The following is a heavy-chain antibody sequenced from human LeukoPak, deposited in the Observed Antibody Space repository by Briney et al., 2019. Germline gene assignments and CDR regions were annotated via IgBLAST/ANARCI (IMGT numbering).Heavy chain of an antibody. CDR2: IIPIFGRA. Sequence: VASVKVSCKASGGTFSSYAISWVRQAPGQGLEWMGGIIPIFGRANYAQKFQGRVTITTDESTSTAYMELSSLRSEDTAVYYCARGGVRYCSSTSCYTIGGYYYYMDVWGKGTTVTVSS. J-gene: IGHJ6*03. CDR1: GGTFSSYA. V-gene: IGHV1-69*05. D-gene: IGHD2-2*02. CDR3: ARGGVRYCSSTSCYTIGGYYYYMDV.